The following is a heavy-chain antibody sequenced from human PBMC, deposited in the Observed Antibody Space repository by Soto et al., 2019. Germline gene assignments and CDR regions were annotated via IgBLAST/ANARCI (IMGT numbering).Heavy chain of an antibody. D-gene: IGHD6-19*01. CDR1: VGSINISSYF. Sequence: PSETLSLTCSFSVGSINISSYFWGWVRQPPGKGLEWIGSIYYSGSTYYNPSLRSRVTISVDTSKNQFSLKLSSVTAADTAVFYCARHYSSGSSNWFDPWGQGTMVTVSS. V-gene: IGHV4-39*01. CDR3: ARHYSSGSSNWFDP. CDR2: IYYSGST. J-gene: IGHJ5*02.